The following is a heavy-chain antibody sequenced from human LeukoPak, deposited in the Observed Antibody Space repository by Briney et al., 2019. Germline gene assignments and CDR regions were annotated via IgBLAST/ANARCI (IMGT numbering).Heavy chain of an antibody. CDR2: FDPEDGET. Sequence: GASVKVSCKVSGYTLTELSMHWVRQAPGKGLEWMGGFDPEDGETIYAQKFQGRVTMTVDTSTDTVYMELSSLRSEDTAVYYCATSRSSWWSTFDIWGQGTMVTVSS. D-gene: IGHD2-15*01. J-gene: IGHJ3*02. CDR3: ATSRSSWWSTFDI. V-gene: IGHV1-24*01. CDR1: GYTLTELS.